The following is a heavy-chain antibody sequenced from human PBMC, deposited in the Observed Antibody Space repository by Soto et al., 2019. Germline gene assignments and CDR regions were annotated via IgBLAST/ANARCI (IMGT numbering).Heavy chain of an antibody. CDR2: IYYSGST. CDR3: ARWVTTRSYGLDV. Sequence: SETLSLTCTVSGGSISSYYWSWIRQPPGKGLEWIGYIYYSGSTNYNPSLKSRVTISVDTSKNQVVLTVTNMDSVDTATYYCARWVTTRSYGLDVWGQGTTVTVSS. D-gene: IGHD4-17*01. V-gene: IGHV4-59*01. J-gene: IGHJ6*02. CDR1: GGSISSYY.